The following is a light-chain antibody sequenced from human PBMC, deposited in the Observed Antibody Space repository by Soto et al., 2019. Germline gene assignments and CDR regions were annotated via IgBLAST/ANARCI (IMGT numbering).Light chain of an antibody. CDR2: GAS. Sequence: EIVLTQSPGTLSLSPGERATLSCRASQSLSGRHLPWYQQKPGQAPRLLISGASSRATGIPDRFSASGSGTDFTLTISRLEPEDFAVYYCHQFVSFPRTFGQGTNVGIK. J-gene: IGKJ1*01. CDR3: HQFVSFPRT. V-gene: IGKV3-20*01. CDR1: QSLSGRH.